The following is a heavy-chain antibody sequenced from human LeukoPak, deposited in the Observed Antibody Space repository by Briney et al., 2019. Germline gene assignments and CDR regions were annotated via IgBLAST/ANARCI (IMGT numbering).Heavy chain of an antibody. J-gene: IGHJ5*02. CDR2: IYPGYSDA. V-gene: IGHV5-51*01. CDR1: GYRLTSNW. D-gene: IGHD6-13*01. Sequence: GESLKISCKISGYRLTSNWIGWVRQVPGKGLEWMGLIYPGYSDAKYSPSFQGHVTFSVDASISTAYLQLSGLRASDTAIYYCVRFALSSSLDHWGQGTLVTVSS. CDR3: VRFALSSSLDH.